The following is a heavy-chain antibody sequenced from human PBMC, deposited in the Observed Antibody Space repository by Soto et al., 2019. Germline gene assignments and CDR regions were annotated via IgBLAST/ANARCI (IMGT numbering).Heavy chain of an antibody. CDR1: GYNFTNYW. D-gene: IGHD4-17*01. V-gene: IGHV5-10-1*01. J-gene: IGHJ3*02. CDR3: ARNMKTDYGCNFEKDGYAI. Sequence: PGESLKISCQGSGYNFTNYWIIWVRQVPGKGLEWMGRIDPSDSYVNYNPSFQGHVTFSADKSVSSVYLQWTSLRASDTAMYYCARNMKTDYGCNFEKDGYAIWGQGTMVTVSS. CDR2: IDPSDSYV.